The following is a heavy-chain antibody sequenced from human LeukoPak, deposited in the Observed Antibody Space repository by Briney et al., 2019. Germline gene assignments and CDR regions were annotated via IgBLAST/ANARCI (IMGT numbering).Heavy chain of an antibody. D-gene: IGHD1-7*01. V-gene: IGHV1-3*03. J-gene: IGHJ6*03. Sequence: ASVKVSCKASGYTFTSYAMHWVRQAPGQRLEWMGWINAGNGNTKYSQEFQGRVTITRDTSASTAYMELSSLRSEDMAVYYCAKDSSRTSTWPPIMDVWGKGTTVTISS. CDR1: GYTFTSYA. CDR2: INAGNGNT. CDR3: AKDSSRTSTWPPIMDV.